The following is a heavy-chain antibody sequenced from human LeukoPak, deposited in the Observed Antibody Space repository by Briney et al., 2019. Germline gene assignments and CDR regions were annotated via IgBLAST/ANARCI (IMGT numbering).Heavy chain of an antibody. CDR1: GSTFTDYY. V-gene: IGHV1-2*02. CDR3: ARDLGYCTNGVCYTGYYYYYYMDV. D-gene: IGHD2-8*01. Sequence: ASVKVSCKASGSTFTDYYMHWVRQAPGQGLEWMGWINPNSGGTNFAQKFQGRVTMTRDTSISTAYMELSRLRSDDTAVYYCARDLGYCTNGVCYTGYYYYYYMDVWGKGTTVTVSS. J-gene: IGHJ6*03. CDR2: INPNSGGT.